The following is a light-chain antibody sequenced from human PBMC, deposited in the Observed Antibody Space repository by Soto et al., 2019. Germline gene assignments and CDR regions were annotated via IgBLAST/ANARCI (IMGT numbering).Light chain of an antibody. Sequence: ERVMLQYRATVRVSGGERVHLSCRASQSVSSNLAWYQQKPGQAPRLLIYGASTRATGIPARFSGSGSGTEFTLTISSLQSEDFAVYYCQQYNNWPPFTFGPGTKVDI. J-gene: IGKJ3*01. CDR1: QSVSSN. CDR2: GAS. V-gene: IGKV3-15*01. CDR3: QQYNNWPPFT.